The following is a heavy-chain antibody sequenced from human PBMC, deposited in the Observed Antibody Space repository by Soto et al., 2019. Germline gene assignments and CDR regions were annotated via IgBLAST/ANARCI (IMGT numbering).Heavy chain of an antibody. CDR2: ISAYNGNT. CDR3: ARDLCYDSVWGSYRYCWFEP. V-gene: IGHV1-18*04. D-gene: IGHD3-16*02. Sequence: QVQLVQSGAEVKKPGASVKVSCKASGYTFTSYGISWVRQAPGQGLEWLGWISAYNGNTKYAQKLQGRVTMTTDTAQSAAYMQLRSLRPDDAAVYYCARDLCYDSVWGSYRYCWFEPWGQGTLVTVSS. CDR1: GYTFTSYG. J-gene: IGHJ5*02.